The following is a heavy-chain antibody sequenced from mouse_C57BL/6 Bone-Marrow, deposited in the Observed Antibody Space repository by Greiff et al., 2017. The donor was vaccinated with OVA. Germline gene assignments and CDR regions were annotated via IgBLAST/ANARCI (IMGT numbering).Heavy chain of an antibody. CDR3: ARTYYYGSPWFAY. D-gene: IGHD1-1*01. CDR1: GYTFTDYY. J-gene: IGHJ3*01. V-gene: IGHV1-19*01. CDR2: INPYNGGT. Sequence: EVQLQQSGPVLVKPGASVKMSCKASGYTFTDYYMNWVKQSHGKSLEWIGVINPYNGGTSYNQKFKGKATLTVDKSSSTAYMELNSLTSEDSAVYYCARTYYYGSPWFAYWGQGTLVTVSA.